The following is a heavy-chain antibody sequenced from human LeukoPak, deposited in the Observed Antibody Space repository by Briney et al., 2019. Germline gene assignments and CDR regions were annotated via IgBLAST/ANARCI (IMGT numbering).Heavy chain of an antibody. CDR3: IRDLNWNYGDY. J-gene: IGHJ4*02. V-gene: IGHV3-74*01. D-gene: IGHD1-7*01. Sequence: GRSLRLSCAASGFTFRSYSMHWVCQAPGKGLVWVSRIKTDGITTTYADSVKGRFTTSRDNAKNTLYLQMDSLRAEDTAVYYCIRDLNWNYGDYWGQGSLVTVSS. CDR1: GFTFRSYS. CDR2: IKTDGITT.